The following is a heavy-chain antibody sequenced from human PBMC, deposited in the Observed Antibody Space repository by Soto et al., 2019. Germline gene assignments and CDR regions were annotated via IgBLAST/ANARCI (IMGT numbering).Heavy chain of an antibody. CDR2: INHSGST. V-gene: IGHV4-34*01. CDR3: AGGSITYSSGYYYFDY. Sequence: SETLSLTCAVYGGSFSGYYWSWIRQPPGKGLEWIGEINHSGSTNYNPSLKSRVTISVDTSKNQFSLKLSSVTAADTAVYYCAGGSITYSSGYYYFDYWGQGTLVTVSS. J-gene: IGHJ4*02. CDR1: GGSFSGYY. D-gene: IGHD3-22*01.